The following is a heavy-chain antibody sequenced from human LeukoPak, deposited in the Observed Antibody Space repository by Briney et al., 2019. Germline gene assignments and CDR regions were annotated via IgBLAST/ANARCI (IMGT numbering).Heavy chain of an antibody. CDR3: ARDYWSGYSYGYFGY. Sequence: SETLSLTCTVSGGSVSSSSYHWGWIRQPPGKGLEWIGSVFYSGSTYYNPSLKSRVTMSVDTSKNQVSLKVSSVTAADTAVYYCARDYWSGYSYGYFGYWGQGTLVTVSS. V-gene: IGHV4-39*07. J-gene: IGHJ4*02. CDR1: GGSVSSSSYH. CDR2: VFYSGST. D-gene: IGHD5-18*01.